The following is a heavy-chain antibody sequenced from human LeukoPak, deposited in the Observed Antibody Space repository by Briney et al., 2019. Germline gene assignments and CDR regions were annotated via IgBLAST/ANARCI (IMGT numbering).Heavy chain of an antibody. CDR3: ARLRHYGSGSYPMTGNWFDP. CDR2: IYTSGST. D-gene: IGHD3-10*01. V-gene: IGHV4-61*02. J-gene: IGHJ5*02. Sequence: PSETLSLTCTVSGGSISSGSYYWSWIRQPAGKGLEWIGRIYTSGSTNYNPSLKSRVTISVDTSKKQFSLKLSSVTAADTAVYYCARLRHYGSGSYPMTGNWFDPWGQGTLVSVSS. CDR1: GGSISSGSYY.